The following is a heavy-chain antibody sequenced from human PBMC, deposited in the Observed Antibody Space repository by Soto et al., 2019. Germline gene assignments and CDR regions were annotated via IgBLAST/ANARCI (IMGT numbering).Heavy chain of an antibody. D-gene: IGHD1-26*01. V-gene: IGHV1-69*02. CDR2: IIPILGIA. Sequence: QVQLVQSGAEVKKPGSSVKVSCKASGCTFSSYTISWVRQAPGQGLEWMGRIIPILGIANYAQKFQGRVTITADKSTSTAYMELSSLRSEDTAVYYCARHLSVAWAVDYWGQGTLVTGSS. CDR3: ARHLSVAWAVDY. J-gene: IGHJ4*02. CDR1: GCTFSSYT.